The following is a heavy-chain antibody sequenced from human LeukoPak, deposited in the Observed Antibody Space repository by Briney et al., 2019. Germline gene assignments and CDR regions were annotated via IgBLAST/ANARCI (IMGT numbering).Heavy chain of an antibody. CDR3: AMSRYCSGGSCYLDAFDI. CDR2: IYYSGST. D-gene: IGHD2-15*01. J-gene: IGHJ3*02. Sequence: SETLSLTCTVSGGSISSYYWSWIRQPPGKGLEWIGYIYYSGSTNYNPSLKSRVTISVDTSKNQFSLKLSSATAADTAVYYCAMSRYCSGGSCYLDAFDIWGQGTMVTVSS. V-gene: IGHV4-59*01. CDR1: GGSISSYY.